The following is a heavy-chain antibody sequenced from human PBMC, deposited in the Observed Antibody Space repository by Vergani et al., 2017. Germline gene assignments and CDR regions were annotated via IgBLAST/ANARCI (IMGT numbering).Heavy chain of an antibody. Sequence: EVQLLESGGGLVQPGGSLRLSCAASGFTFSSYAMSWVRQAPGKGLEWVSAISGSGGSTYYADSVKGRFTISRDNSISTAYLQWSSLKASDTAMYYCARSGEMATTITWYFDLWGRGTLVTVSS. J-gene: IGHJ2*01. CDR3: ARSGEMATTITWYFDL. CDR1: GFTFSSYA. V-gene: IGHV3-23*01. D-gene: IGHD5-24*01. CDR2: ISGSGGST.